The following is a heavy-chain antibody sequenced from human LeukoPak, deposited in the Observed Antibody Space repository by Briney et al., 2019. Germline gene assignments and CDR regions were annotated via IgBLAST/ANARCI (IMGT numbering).Heavy chain of an antibody. D-gene: IGHD5-12*01. CDR1: GFTFSDHY. Sequence: GGSLRLSCAAFGFTFSDHYMDWVRQAPGKGLEWVGRTRNKANSYTTEYAASVKGRFTISRDDSKNSLYLQMNSLKTEDTAVYYCARVGYSGYGIDYWGQGTLVTVSS. CDR3: ARVGYSGYGIDY. J-gene: IGHJ4*02. CDR2: TRNKANSYTT. V-gene: IGHV3-72*01.